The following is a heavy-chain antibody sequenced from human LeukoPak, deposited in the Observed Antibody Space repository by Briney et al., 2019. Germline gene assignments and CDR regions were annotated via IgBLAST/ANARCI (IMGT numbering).Heavy chain of an antibody. J-gene: IGHJ4*02. D-gene: IGHD2-2*01. V-gene: IGHV1-69*01. CDR3: ARARSIVVVPAAFDY. Sequence: ASVKVSCKASGGTFSSYAISWVRQVPGQGLEWMGGIIPIFGTANYAQKFQGRVTITADESTSTAYMELSSLRSEDTAVYYCARARSIVVVPAAFDYWGQGTLVTVSS. CDR2: IIPIFGTA. CDR1: GGTFSSYA.